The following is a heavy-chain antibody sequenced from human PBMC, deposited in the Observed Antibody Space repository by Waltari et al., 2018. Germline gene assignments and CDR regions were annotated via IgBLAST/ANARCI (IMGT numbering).Heavy chain of an antibody. CDR2: IYTSGST. D-gene: IGHD3-3*01. J-gene: IGHJ6*03. CDR3: ARDRFMSENYDFWRGPYYLDV. Sequence: QVQVQESGPGLVNPSDTLSLTYTVSGAPITNYSWSLIRQPAGKGLGGIGRIYTSGSTTKNPSLKSRVTMSLDTSNNQFSPKLTSVTAADTAVYYCARDRFMSENYDFWRGPYYLDVWGKGTTVAVSS. V-gene: IGHV4-4*07. CDR1: GAPITNYS.